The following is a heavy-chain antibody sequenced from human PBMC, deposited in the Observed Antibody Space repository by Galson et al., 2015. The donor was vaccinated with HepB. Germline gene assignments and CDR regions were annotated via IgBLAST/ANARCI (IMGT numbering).Heavy chain of an antibody. V-gene: IGHV1-18*01. J-gene: IGHJ4*02. Sequence: SVKVSCKASGYTSTSYGISWVRQAPGQGLEWMGWISAYNGNTNYAQKLQGRVTMTTDTSTSTAYMELRSLRSDDTAVYYCARVAAGTPMYYFDYWGQGTLVTVSS. CDR1: GYTSTSYG. CDR3: ARVAAGTPMYYFDY. D-gene: IGHD6-25*01. CDR2: ISAYNGNT.